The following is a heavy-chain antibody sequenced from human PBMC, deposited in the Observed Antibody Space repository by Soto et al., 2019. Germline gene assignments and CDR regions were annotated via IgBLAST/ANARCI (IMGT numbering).Heavy chain of an antibody. CDR2: ISYDGSNK. V-gene: IGHV3-30-3*01. CDR1: GFTFSSYA. D-gene: IGHD3-22*01. Sequence: GGSLRLSCAASGFTFSSYAMHWVRQAPGKGLEWVAVISYDGSNKYYADSVKGRFTISRDNSKNTLYLQMNSLRAEDTAVYYCAKDFSPDSSGYDLDYWGQGTLVTVSS. J-gene: IGHJ4*02. CDR3: AKDFSPDSSGYDLDY.